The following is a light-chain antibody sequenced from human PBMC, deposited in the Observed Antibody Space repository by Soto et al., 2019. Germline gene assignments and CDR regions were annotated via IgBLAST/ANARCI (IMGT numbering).Light chain of an antibody. J-gene: IGKJ1*01. CDR3: HKYSTYPWT. Sequence: DIQMTQSPSTLSSAVGDRVTITCRASQTISTLLAWYQQRPGKAPNLLIYKASSLESGVPSRFSGSGSGTEFTLTISSLQPDDFATYFCHKYSTYPWTFGQGTKVEV. CDR2: KAS. CDR1: QTISTL. V-gene: IGKV1-5*03.